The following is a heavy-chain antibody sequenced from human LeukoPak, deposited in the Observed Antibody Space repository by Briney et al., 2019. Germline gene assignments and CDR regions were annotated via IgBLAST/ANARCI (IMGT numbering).Heavy chain of an antibody. Sequence: GGSLRLSCTASGFTFSSYAMSWVRQAPGKGLEWVSSISGSGGSTHYADSVKGRFTISRDNSNNTLYVQMNSLRAEDTAVYYCAKDYREVGDYYYGMDVWGQGTTVTVSS. V-gene: IGHV3-23*01. J-gene: IGHJ6*02. CDR2: ISGSGGST. CDR3: AKDYREVGDYYYGMDV. CDR1: GFTFSSYA. D-gene: IGHD1-26*01.